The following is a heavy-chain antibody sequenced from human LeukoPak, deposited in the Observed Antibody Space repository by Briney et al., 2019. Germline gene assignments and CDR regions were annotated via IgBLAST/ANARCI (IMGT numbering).Heavy chain of an antibody. CDR2: INPNSGGT. CDR3: AGDTSYGYYDSHFDY. V-gene: IGHV1-2*02. Sequence: ASVKVSCKASGYSFTSYGITWVRQAPGQGLEWMGWINPNSGGTNYAQKFQGRVTMTRDTSISTAYMELSRLRSDDTAVYYCAGDTSYGYYDSHFDYWGQGTLVTVSS. J-gene: IGHJ4*02. CDR1: GYSFTSYG. D-gene: IGHD3-22*01.